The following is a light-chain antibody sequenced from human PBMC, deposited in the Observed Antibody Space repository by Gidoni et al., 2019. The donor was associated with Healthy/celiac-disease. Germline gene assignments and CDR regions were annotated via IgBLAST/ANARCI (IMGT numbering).Light chain of an antibody. Sequence: DIQMTQSPSSLSASVGDRVTITCYASQDISNYLNWYQQKPGKAPKLLIYDASNLETGVPSRFSGSGSGTDFTFTISSLQPEDIATYYCQQYDNLPPLTFGGGTKVEIK. J-gene: IGKJ4*01. CDR2: DAS. CDR3: QQYDNLPPLT. CDR1: QDISNY. V-gene: IGKV1-33*01.